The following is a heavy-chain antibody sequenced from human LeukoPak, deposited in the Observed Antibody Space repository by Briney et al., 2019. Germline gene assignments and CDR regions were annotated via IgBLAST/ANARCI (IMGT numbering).Heavy chain of an antibody. J-gene: IGHJ6*03. CDR3: ARDRLLGYYYYMDV. V-gene: IGHV3-48*01. CDR1: GFTFSNYN. Sequence: GGSLRLSCAASGFTFSNYNMNWVRQPPGKGLEWVSYIGSSSSTIYYADSVKGRFTISRDNAKNSLYMQINSLRAEDTAVYYCARDRLLGYYYYMDVWGKGTTVTVSS. D-gene: IGHD6-25*01. CDR2: IGSSSSTI.